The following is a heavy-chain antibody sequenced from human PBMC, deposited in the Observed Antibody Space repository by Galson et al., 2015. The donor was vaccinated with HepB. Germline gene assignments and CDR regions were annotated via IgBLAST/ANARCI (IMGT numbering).Heavy chain of an antibody. Sequence: SLRLSCAASGFTFSSYSMNWVRQAPGKGLEWVSYISSSSSTIYYEDSVKGRFTISRDNAKNSLYLQMHSLRAEDTAVDYCSRDLAVAGTGVCLDYWVQG. D-gene: IGHD6-19*01. V-gene: IGHV3-48*01. CDR2: ISSSSSTI. CDR1: GFTFSSYS. CDR3: SRDLAVAGTGVCLDY. J-gene: IGHJ4*02.